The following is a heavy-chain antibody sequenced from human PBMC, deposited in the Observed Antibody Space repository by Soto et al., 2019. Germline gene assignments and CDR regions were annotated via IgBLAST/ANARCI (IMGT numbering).Heavy chain of an antibody. Sequence: EVQLVESGGGLVQPGGSLRLSCAASGFTFTSHSMNWVRQAPGQGLEWVSYISSSSSTRYYADSVKGRFTISRDNAMNSLYMQRNSMRDDDTAVYYRVRDMGYVAGSTSCSNCLDPWGQGTLVTVSS. J-gene: IGHJ5*02. D-gene: IGHD2-2*01. V-gene: IGHV3-48*02. CDR1: GFTFTSHS. CDR2: ISSSSSTR. CDR3: VRDMGYVAGSTSCSNCLDP.